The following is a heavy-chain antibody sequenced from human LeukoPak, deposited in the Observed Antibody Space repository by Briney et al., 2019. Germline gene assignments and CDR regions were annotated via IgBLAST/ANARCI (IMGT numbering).Heavy chain of an antibody. Sequence: ASVKVSCKASGYTFTSYGISWVRQAPAQGLEWMGWISPYNDNKNHAQKFQGRLSMTTDTSTSTAYMELRSLRSDDTAMYYCATMLRGSGTYYNFVSWGQGTLVTVSS. D-gene: IGHD3-10*01. CDR3: ATMLRGSGTYYNFVS. CDR2: ISPYNDNK. V-gene: IGHV1-18*01. CDR1: GYTFTSYG. J-gene: IGHJ4*02.